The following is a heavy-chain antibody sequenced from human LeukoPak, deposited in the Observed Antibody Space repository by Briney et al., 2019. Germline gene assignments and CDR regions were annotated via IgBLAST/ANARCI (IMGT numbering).Heavy chain of an antibody. J-gene: IGHJ4*02. Sequence: GGSLRLSCAASGFTFSSYVMSWVRQAPGKGLEWVAVIWYGGGNKYYADSVKGRFTISRDNSKNTLYLQMNSLRAEDTAVYYCAKEGSYYDSSGYQLGYYFDYWGQGTLVTVSS. CDR2: IWYGGGNK. V-gene: IGHV3-30*02. D-gene: IGHD3-22*01. CDR1: GFTFSSYV. CDR3: AKEGSYYDSSGYQLGYYFDY.